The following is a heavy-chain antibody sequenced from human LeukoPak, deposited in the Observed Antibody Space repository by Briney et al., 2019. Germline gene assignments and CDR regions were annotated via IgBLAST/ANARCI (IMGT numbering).Heavy chain of an antibody. J-gene: IGHJ4*02. CDR3: ARGSRDGYCSSTSCYGGDY. CDR1: RYTFTGSY. CDR2: INPNSGGT. V-gene: IGHV1-2*02. Sequence: ASVKVSCKASRYTFTGSYMHWVRQAPGQGLEWMGWINPNSGGTNYAQKFQGRVTMTRDTSISTAYMELSRLRSDDTAVYYCARGSRDGYCSSTSCYGGDYWGQGTLVTVSS. D-gene: IGHD2-2*03.